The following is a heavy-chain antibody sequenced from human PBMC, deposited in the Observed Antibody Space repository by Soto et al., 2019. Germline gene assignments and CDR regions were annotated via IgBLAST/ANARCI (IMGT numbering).Heavy chain of an antibody. V-gene: IGHV3-23*01. CDR2: VSANGQGI. CDR1: GFTFNSSA. J-gene: IGHJ4*02. D-gene: IGHD3-10*01. Sequence: GGSLRLSCAASGFTFNSSAISWVRQAPGKGLEWVSAVSANGQGIYYADSVRGRFTISRDNSKNTVFLHMDSLSAEDTAVYYCAKDRHYPRDYFHYWGQGTLVTVSS. CDR3: AKDRHYPRDYFHY.